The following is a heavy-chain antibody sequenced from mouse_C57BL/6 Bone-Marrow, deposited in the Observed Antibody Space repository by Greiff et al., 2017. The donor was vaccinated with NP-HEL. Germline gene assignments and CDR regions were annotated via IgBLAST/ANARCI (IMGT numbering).Heavy chain of an antibody. Sequence: VQLQQSGTVLARPGASVKMSCKTSGYTFTSYWMHWVKQRPGQGLEWIGAIYPGNSDTSYNQKFKGKAKLTAVTSASTAYMELSSLTNEDSAVYYCTRGGYGVYYYAMDYWGQGTSVTVSS. D-gene: IGHD2-2*01. CDR1: GYTFTSYW. CDR3: TRGGYGVYYYAMDY. J-gene: IGHJ4*01. CDR2: IYPGNSDT. V-gene: IGHV1-5*01.